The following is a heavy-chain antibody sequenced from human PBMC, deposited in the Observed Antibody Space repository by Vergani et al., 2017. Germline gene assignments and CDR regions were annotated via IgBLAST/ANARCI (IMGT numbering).Heavy chain of an antibody. J-gene: IGHJ4*02. D-gene: IGHD3-22*01. CDR3: ARTPSYYDRGFFDY. CDR2: ISAYNGNT. CDR1: GYTFTNYG. Sequence: QVQLVQSGAEVKKPGASVKVSCKASGYTFTNYGASWVRQAPGQGLEWMGWISAYNGNTNYAQKLQGRVTMTTDTSTSTAYIELRSLRSDGTAVYYCARTPSYYDRGFFDYWGQGTLVTVSS. V-gene: IGHV1-18*04.